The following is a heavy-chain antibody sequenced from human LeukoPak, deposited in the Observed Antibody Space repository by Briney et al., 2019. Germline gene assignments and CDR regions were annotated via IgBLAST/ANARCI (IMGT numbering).Heavy chain of an antibody. CDR3: ARDSSGYQ. Sequence: GGSLRLSCAASGFTFSTYWMSWVRQAPGKGLEWVANIKEDGSEKYYGDSVKGRFTISRDNAKNSLYLEVNSLRVEDTAVYYCARDSSGYQWGQGTLVTISS. CDR1: GFTFSTYW. CDR2: IKEDGSEK. V-gene: IGHV3-7*01. D-gene: IGHD3-22*01. J-gene: IGHJ4*02.